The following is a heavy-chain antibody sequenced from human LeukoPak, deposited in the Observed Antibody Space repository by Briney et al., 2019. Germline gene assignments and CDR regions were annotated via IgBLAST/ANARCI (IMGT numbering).Heavy chain of an antibody. V-gene: IGHV3-74*01. CDR1: GFTFSSYW. D-gene: IGHD2-15*01. Sequence: GGSLRLSCAASGFTFSSYWMHWGRQAPGKGLVGVSRINGDGSSTIYADSVKGRFTISRDSAKNTLYLQMNSLRAEDTAVYYCARGSSVVGLDWGQGTLVTVSS. CDR2: INGDGSST. CDR3: ARGSSVVGLD. J-gene: IGHJ4*02.